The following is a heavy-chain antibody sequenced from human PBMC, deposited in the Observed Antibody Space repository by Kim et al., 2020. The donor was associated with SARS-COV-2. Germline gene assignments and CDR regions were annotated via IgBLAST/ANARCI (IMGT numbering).Heavy chain of an antibody. D-gene: IGHD3-10*01. CDR1: GGTFSSYA. Sequence: SVKVSCKASGGTFSSYAISWVRQAPGQGLEWMGGIIPIFGTANYAQKFQGRVTITADESTSTAYMELSSLRSEDTAVYYCASLRYGSGSYESYYGMDVWGQGTTVTVSS. J-gene: IGHJ6*02. CDR3: ASLRYGSGSYESYYGMDV. CDR2: IIPIFGTA. V-gene: IGHV1-69*13.